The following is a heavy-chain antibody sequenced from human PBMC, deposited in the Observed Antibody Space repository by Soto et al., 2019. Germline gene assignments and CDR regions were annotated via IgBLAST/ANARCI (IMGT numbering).Heavy chain of an antibody. D-gene: IGHD3-16*01. Sequence: SETLSLTCTVSGGSINNYYWSWIRQPPGKGLEWIGYIYYSGRTSYNPSLKSRVTISVDTSKNQFSLKLSSVTAADTAVYYCARRWGTTFDYWGQGTLVTVSS. CDR2: IYYSGRT. CDR1: GGSINNYY. V-gene: IGHV4-59*08. CDR3: ARRWGTTFDY. J-gene: IGHJ4*02.